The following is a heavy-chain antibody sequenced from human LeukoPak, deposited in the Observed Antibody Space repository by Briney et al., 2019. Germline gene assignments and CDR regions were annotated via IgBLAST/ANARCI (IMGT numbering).Heavy chain of an antibody. D-gene: IGHD1-26*01. CDR1: GYTFTGYY. V-gene: IGHV1-2*02. CDR3: ARAFTGATTKGDWFDP. J-gene: IGHJ5*02. CDR2: INPNSGGT. Sequence: GASVKVSCKASGYTFTGYYMHWVRQAPGQGLEWMGWINPNSGGTNYAQKFQGRVAMTRDTSISTAYMELSRLRSDDTAVYYCARAFTGATTKGDWFDPWGQGTLVTVSS.